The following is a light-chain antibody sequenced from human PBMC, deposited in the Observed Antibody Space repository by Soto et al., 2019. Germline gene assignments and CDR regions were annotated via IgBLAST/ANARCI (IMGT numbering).Light chain of an antibody. CDR2: SAS. V-gene: IGKV3D-20*02. J-gene: IGKJ5*01. CDR1: RTVDGNY. Sequence: PGERATLSCRASRTVDGNYLAWYHQKPGQAPRLLIHSASTRAPGIPDRFSASGAGTDFTLTISRLEPEDSAVYYCQQRNVWPPVTFGQGTRLEIK. CDR3: QQRNVWPPVT.